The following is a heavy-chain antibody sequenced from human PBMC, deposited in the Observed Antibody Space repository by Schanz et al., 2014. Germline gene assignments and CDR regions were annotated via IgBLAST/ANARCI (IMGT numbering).Heavy chain of an antibody. Sequence: QVQLHESGPGLVKPSQTLSLTCAVSGGSISSGGYSWSWIRQPPGKGLEWIGYIFFRGSTYYNPSLKSRVTISIATSKNQSSLRLTSVTAADTAVYYCYGMDVWGQGTTVTVSS. CDR3: YGMDV. CDR1: GGSISSGGYS. V-gene: IGHV4-30-4*07. J-gene: IGHJ6*02. CDR2: IFFRGST.